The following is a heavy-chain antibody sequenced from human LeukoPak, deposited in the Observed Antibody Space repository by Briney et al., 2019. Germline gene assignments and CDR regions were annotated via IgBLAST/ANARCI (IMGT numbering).Heavy chain of an antibody. V-gene: IGHV3-53*01. CDR3: AADVFSAPKGGFFDY. D-gene: IGHD3-16*01. CDR2: VYTDDMI. J-gene: IGHJ4*01. CDR1: GCAVSGNQ. Sequence: PGGSLTLSCVVSGCAVSGNQMRWVRQAVGKGVEWVSVVYTDDMIVYADSVKGRFTIFRDNSKNTLYLHMNGLRVEDTAIYFCAADVFSAPKGGFFDYWGHGNLVTVSS.